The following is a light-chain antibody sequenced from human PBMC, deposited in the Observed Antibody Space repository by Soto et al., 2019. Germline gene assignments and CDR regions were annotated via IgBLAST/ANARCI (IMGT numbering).Light chain of an antibody. V-gene: IGKV1-39*01. J-gene: IGKJ2*01. CDR3: QQSYITPYT. Sequence: DIQMTQSPSSLSASVGDSVTVACRASQSISNYVNWYQQKPGTAPRLLIYAASSLQSRVPSRFSGSRSGTEFTLTISSLQPEDFATYYCQQSYITPYTFGQGTKLEIK. CDR2: AAS. CDR1: QSISNY.